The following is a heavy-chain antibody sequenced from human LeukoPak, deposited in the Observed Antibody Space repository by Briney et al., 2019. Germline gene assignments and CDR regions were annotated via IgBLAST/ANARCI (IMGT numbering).Heavy chain of an antibody. V-gene: IGHV3-23*01. CDR1: GIPFKSYS. CDR3: AKESELRGLYYFDY. D-gene: IGHD1-26*01. CDR2: ISGSGGST. J-gene: IGHJ4*02. Sequence: GSLRPPFGASGIPFKSYSMSWGRPAPGKGVEGGPAISGSGGSTYYADSVKGRFTISRDNSKNTLYLQMNSLRAEDTAVYYCAKESELRGLYYFDYWGQGTLVTVSS.